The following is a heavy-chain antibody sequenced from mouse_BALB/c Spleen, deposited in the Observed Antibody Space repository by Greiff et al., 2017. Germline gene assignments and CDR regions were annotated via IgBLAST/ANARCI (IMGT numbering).Heavy chain of an antibody. J-gene: IGHJ3*01. CDR1: GFTFSSYY. V-gene: IGHV5-6-2*01. D-gene: IGHD1-1*01. CDR3: ARQGYYGSPWFAY. CDR2: INSNGGST. Sequence: EVKLVESGGGLVKLGGSLKLSCAASGFTFSSYYMSLVRQTPAKRLELVAAINSNGGSTYYPDTVKGRFTISRDNAKNTLYLQMSSLKSEDTALYYCARQGYYGSPWFAYWGQGTLVTVSA.